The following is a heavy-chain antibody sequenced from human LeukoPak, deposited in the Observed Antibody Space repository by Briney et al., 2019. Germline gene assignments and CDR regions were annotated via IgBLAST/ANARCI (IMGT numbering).Heavy chain of an antibody. D-gene: IGHD3-9*01. CDR1: GYSFITYG. CDR3: ARVNCDILTGDYIPHAFDI. CDR2: ITTYNGNT. Sequence: GASVKVSCKTSGYSFITYGISWVRQAPGQGLEWMGWITTYNGNTKSAQKLQDRVTMTTDTSTSTAYMELRSLRSDDTAVYYCARVNCDILTGDYIPHAFDICGQGTMVTVSS. J-gene: IGHJ3*02. V-gene: IGHV1-18*01.